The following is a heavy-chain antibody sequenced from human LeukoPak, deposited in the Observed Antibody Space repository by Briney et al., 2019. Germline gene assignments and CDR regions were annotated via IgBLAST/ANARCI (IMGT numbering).Heavy chain of an antibody. CDR2: TRNKAISYTT. CDR3: ARAYYYDSSGYSYYFDY. D-gene: IGHD3-22*01. CDR1: GFTFSDHY. V-gene: IGHV3-72*01. J-gene: IGHJ4*02. Sequence: LPGGSLRLSCAASGFTFSDHYMDWVRQAPGKGLEWVGRTRNKAISYTTEYAASVKGRFTISRDDSKNSLYLQMNSLKTEDTAVYYCARAYYYDSSGYSYYFDYWGQGTLVTVSS.